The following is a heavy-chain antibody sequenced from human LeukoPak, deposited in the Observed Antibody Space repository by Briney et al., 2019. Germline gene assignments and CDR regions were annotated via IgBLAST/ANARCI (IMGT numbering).Heavy chain of an antibody. J-gene: IGHJ4*02. D-gene: IGHD2-2*01. CDR1: GYSFTSYW. Sequence: GESLKISCKGSGYSFTSYWIGWVRQMPGKGLEWMGIIYPGDSDTRYSPSFQGQVTISADKSISTAYLQWSSLKASDTAMYYCASRLGYCSSTSCYWDYWGQGTLVTVSS. V-gene: IGHV5-51*01. CDR3: ASRLGYCSSTSCYWDY. CDR2: IYPGDSDT.